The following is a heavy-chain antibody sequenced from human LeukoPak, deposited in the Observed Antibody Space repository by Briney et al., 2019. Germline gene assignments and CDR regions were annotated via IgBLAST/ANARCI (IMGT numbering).Heavy chain of an antibody. CDR1: GGSITSTNYY. CDR2: IYYSGRT. CDR3: ARVRVWNFLTAYYTGSYFDY. D-gene: IGHD3/OR15-3a*01. J-gene: IGHJ4*02. Sequence: KPSETLSLTCTVSGGSITSTNYYWGWVRQPPGEGLEWIGSIYYSGRTYFNPSLKSRVTISVDTSKNQFSLRLTSMTAADTAMYYCARVRVWNFLTAYYTGSYFDYWGQGTLVTVSS. V-gene: IGHV4-39*07.